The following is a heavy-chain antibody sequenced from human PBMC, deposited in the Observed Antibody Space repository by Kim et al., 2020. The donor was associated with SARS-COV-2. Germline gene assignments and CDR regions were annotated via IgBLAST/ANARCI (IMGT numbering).Heavy chain of an antibody. V-gene: IGHV4-34*01. J-gene: IGHJ4*02. CDR3: ARAGHLGPCGGDCYYYY. CDR2: INHSGST. D-gene: IGHD2-21*02. CDR1: GGSFSGYY. Sequence: SETLSLTCAVYGGSFSGYYWSWIRQPPGKGLEWIGEINHSGSTNYNPSLKSRVTISVDTSKNQFSLKLSSVTAADTAVYYCARAGHLGPCGGDCYYYYWGQGTLVTVSS.